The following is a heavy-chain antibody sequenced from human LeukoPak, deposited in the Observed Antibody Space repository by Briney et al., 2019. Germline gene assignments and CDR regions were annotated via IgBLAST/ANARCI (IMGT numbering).Heavy chain of an antibody. CDR1: GYTFTSYD. V-gene: IGHV1-8*03. J-gene: IGHJ4*02. CDR2: MNPNSGNT. CDR3: AGAPRKMEAAGNKGFDY. D-gene: IGHD6-13*01. Sequence: ASVKLSCKASGYTFTSYDINWVGQATGQGLEWMGWMNPNSGNTGYAQKFQGRVTITRNTSISTAYMELSSLRSEDTAVYYCAGAPRKMEAAGNKGFDYWGQGTLVTVSS.